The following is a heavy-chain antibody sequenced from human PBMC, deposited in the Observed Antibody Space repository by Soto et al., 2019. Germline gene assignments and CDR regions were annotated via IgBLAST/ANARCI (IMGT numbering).Heavy chain of an antibody. CDR2: IKEDGGVK. Sequence: EVQLVESGGGLVQPGGSLRLSCTASVSGFSISYYCMSWVRQAPGKGLEWVAHIKEDGGVKLYADSVEGRFTISRDNAKNALNLEMDSLRVEDNAVYFCSSSENSAGQHWGPGTLVTVSS. CDR1: VSGFSISYYC. J-gene: IGHJ4*02. CDR3: SSSENSAGQH. V-gene: IGHV3-7*03. D-gene: IGHD6-13*01.